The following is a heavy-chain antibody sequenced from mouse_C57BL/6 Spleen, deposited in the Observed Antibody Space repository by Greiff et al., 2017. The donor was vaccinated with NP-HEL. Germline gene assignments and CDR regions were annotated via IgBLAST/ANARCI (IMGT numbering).Heavy chain of an antibody. Sequence: EVKVVESGGGLVKPGGSLKLSCAASGFTFSDYGMHWVRQAPEKGLEWVAYISSGSSTIYYADTVKGRFTISRDNAKNTLFLQMTSLRSEDTAMYYCARYGNWYFDVWGTGTTVTVSS. V-gene: IGHV5-17*01. CDR2: ISSGSSTI. D-gene: IGHD1-1*01. J-gene: IGHJ1*03. CDR3: ARYGNWYFDV. CDR1: GFTFSDYG.